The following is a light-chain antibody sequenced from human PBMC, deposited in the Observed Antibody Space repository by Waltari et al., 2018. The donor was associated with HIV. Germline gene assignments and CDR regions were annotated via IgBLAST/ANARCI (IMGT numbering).Light chain of an antibody. CDR2: DSS. V-gene: IGKV3-11*01. CDR1: QSVATY. Sequence: EIVLTQSPGTLSLSPGARATLSCRASQSVATYLAWYQQKPGQAPRLLIYDSSNRAAGIPARFSGSGSGTDFTLTISSLEPEDFAVYYCHQRSTWPPTFGQGTKV. J-gene: IGKJ2*01. CDR3: HQRSTWPPT.